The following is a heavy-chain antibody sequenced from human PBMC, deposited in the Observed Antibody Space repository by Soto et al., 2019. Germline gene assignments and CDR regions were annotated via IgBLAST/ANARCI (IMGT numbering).Heavy chain of an antibody. Sequence: GASVKVSCKASGYTFGTSGISWIRQAPGQGLEWMGWISAYNGNTNYEQKLQDRVTMTTDTSTNTAYLELRSLRSDDTAVYYCARAGHYYDSSGYANWGQGTLVTVSS. CDR2: ISAYNGNT. CDR1: GYTFGTSG. J-gene: IGHJ4*02. CDR3: ARAGHYYDSSGYAN. V-gene: IGHV1-18*01. D-gene: IGHD3-22*01.